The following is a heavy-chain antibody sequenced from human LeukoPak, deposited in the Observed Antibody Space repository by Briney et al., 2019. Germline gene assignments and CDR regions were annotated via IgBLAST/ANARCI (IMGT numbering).Heavy chain of an antibody. D-gene: IGHD3-22*01. J-gene: IGHJ4*02. CDR2: INARGDA. V-gene: IGHV4-34*01. CDR3: ARSEVNSSGYWVILY. Sequence: PSETLSLTCAVDVGSLTGSHWSWIRQSPRKRLEWIGEINARGDANYNPSLQTRVDISVDMSKNQFSLKVNSVTAADTAVYYCARSEVNSSGYWVILYWGQGTLVTVSS. CDR1: VGSLTGSH.